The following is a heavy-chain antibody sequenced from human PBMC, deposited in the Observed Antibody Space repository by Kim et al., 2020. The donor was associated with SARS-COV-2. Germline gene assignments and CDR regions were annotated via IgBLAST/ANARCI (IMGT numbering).Heavy chain of an antibody. CDR2: ISSSSSYI. D-gene: IGHD2-8*01. CDR3: AREGGNGGGMDV. Sequence: GGSLRLSCAASGFTFSRYSMNWVRQAPGKGLEWVSSISSSSSYIYYADSVKGRFTISRDNAKNSLYLQMNSLRAEDTAVYYCAREGGNGGGMDVGGQGTTVTVSS. CDR1: GFTFSRYS. V-gene: IGHV3-21*01. J-gene: IGHJ6*02.